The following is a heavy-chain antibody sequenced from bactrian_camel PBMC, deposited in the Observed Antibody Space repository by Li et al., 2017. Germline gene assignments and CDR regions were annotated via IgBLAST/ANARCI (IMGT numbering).Heavy chain of an antibody. J-gene: IGHJ4*01. D-gene: IGHD7*01. V-gene: IGHV3S54*01. CDR3: VAGRLGGPLPISFRRSSEFTY. CDR2: INTGGGDAT. CDR1: PRTYSNNC. Sequence: VQLVESGGGSVQAGGSLRLSCTTSPRTYSNNCIGWFRQAPDKQREGVAAINTGGGDATYYVASVKGRFIISRDNAKNTVYLQMNGLKPEDTAVYYCVAGRLGGPLPISFRRSSEFTYRGHGTQVTVS.